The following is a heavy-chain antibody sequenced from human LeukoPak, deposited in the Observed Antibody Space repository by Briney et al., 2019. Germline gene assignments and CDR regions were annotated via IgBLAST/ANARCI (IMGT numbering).Heavy chain of an antibody. CDR3: AKDPSPELLWFGELSPDDY. Sequence: GGSLRLSCAASGFTFSSYSMNWVRQAPGKGLEWVSAISGSGGSTYYADSVKGRFTISRDNSKNTLYLQMNSLRAEDTAVYYCAKDPSPELLWFGELSPDDYWGQGTLVTVSS. CDR1: GFTFSSYS. CDR2: ISGSGGST. D-gene: IGHD3-10*01. J-gene: IGHJ4*02. V-gene: IGHV3-23*01.